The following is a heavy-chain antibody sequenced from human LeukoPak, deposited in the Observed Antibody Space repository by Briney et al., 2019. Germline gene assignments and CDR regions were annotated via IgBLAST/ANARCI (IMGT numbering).Heavy chain of an antibody. V-gene: IGHV3-23*01. CDR2: IHGSGDTT. CDR1: GFTFSSYG. CDR3: ARDLGYSSSWYYFDY. Sequence: GGSLRLSCIASGFTFSSYGMSWVRQTPGKGLEWVSAIHGSGDTTYYADFVKGRFSISRDNSKNTLYLQMNSLRAEDTAVYYCARDLGYSSSWYYFDYWGQGTLVTVSS. D-gene: IGHD6-13*01. J-gene: IGHJ4*02.